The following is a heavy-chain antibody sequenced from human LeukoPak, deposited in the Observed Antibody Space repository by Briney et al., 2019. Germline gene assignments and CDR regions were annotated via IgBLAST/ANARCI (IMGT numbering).Heavy chain of an antibody. CDR1: GFTFSGYA. CDR3: ARVYYYDSSGYFGY. J-gene: IGHJ4*02. Sequence: PGGTLRLSCAASGFTFSGYAMSWVRQAPGKGLEWVSAISGSGGSTYYADSVKGRFTISRDNSKNTLYLQMNSLRAEDTAVYYCARVYYYDSSGYFGYWGQGTLVTVSS. D-gene: IGHD3-22*01. CDR2: ISGSGGST. V-gene: IGHV3-23*01.